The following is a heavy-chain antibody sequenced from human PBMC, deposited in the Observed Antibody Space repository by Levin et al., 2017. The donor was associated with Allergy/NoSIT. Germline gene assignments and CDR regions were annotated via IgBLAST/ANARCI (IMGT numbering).Heavy chain of an antibody. Sequence: PEASVKVSCKASGDSFTDYYMHWLRQAPGQGLEWMGWISANTGGTYYAQKFQGRVTMTRDTAINTAYMELSDLRSDDTAVFYCARDSFYCAGATCYPDWGQGTLVTVSS. V-gene: IGHV1-2*02. J-gene: IGHJ4*02. CDR3: ARDSFYCAGATCYPD. CDR1: GDSFTDYY. D-gene: IGHD2-15*01. CDR2: ISANTGGT.